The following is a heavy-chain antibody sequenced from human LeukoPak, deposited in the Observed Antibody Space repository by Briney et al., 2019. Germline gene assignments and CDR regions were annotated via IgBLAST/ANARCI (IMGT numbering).Heavy chain of an antibody. CDR3: ARPDYGGSHDAFDI. CDR2: IRYDGGDK. CDR1: GFTFSGSG. D-gene: IGHD4-23*01. J-gene: IGHJ3*02. V-gene: IGHV3-30*02. Sequence: PGGSLRLSCAAFGFTFSGSGMHWVRQAPGKGLEWVAFIRYDGGDKYYADSVKGRFTISRDNSKNTLYLQMNSLRAEDTAVYYCARPDYGGSHDAFDIWGQGTMVTVSS.